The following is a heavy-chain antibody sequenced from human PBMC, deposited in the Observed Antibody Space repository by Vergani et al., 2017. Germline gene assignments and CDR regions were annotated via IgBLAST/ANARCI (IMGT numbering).Heavy chain of an antibody. V-gene: IGHV4-4*07. Sequence: VQLQESGPGLLKPSETLSLTCSVSGASISSYFWSWIRQPAGKGLEWLGRVHTDGTAYYNPSLRTRVRLSADLSQSQFSLKMTSLTAADTAVYFCARGGEGFDYWGQGTLVTVSS. CDR3: ARGGEGFDY. D-gene: IGHD3-16*01. CDR1: GASISSYF. CDR2: VHTDGTA. J-gene: IGHJ4*02.